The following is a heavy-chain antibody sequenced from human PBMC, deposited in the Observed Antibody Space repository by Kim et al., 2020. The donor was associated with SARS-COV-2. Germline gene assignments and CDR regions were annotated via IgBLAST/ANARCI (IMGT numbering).Heavy chain of an antibody. CDR3: ARVSIAVAGSFDY. Sequence: GGSLRLSCAASGFTVSSNYMSWVRQAPGKGLEWVSVIYSGGSTYYADSVKGRFTISRHNSKNTLYLQMNSLRAEDTAVYYCARVSIAVAGSFDYWGQGTLVTVSS. D-gene: IGHD6-19*01. J-gene: IGHJ4*02. V-gene: IGHV3-53*01. CDR1: GFTVSSNY. CDR2: IYSGGST.